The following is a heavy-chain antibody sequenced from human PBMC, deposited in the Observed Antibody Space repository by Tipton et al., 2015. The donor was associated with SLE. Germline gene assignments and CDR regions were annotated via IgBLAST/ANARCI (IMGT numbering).Heavy chain of an antibody. J-gene: IGHJ4*02. V-gene: IGHV3-23*01. Sequence: SLRLSCATSGFTFSSYALSWVRRGPGKGLEWVSAISGGGGSTYYADFVKGRLSISIDQSKKTLFLQMNGLRGDDTATYYCAKFEKTTDFYLDSWGQGTLVSVSS. CDR2: ISGGGGST. D-gene: IGHD1/OR15-1a*01. CDR1: GFTFSSYA. CDR3: AKFEKTTDFYLDS.